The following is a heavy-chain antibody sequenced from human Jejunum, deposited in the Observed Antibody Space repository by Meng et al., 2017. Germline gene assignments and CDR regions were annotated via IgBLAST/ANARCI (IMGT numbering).Heavy chain of an antibody. CDR1: GFTFASSA. CDR3: AKDGGVGFTDFDY. J-gene: IGHJ4*02. V-gene: IGHV3-30*01. D-gene: IGHD3-16*01. Sequence: QVQLVGSGGGVVQPGRSLRLSCVASGFTFASSAMHWVRQAPGKGLEWVTVVSSSVNYKYYADSVKGRFTISRDNSKNTLFLEMNSLRPEDTAVYYCAKDGGVGFTDFDYWSQGTLVTVSS. CDR2: VSSSVNYK.